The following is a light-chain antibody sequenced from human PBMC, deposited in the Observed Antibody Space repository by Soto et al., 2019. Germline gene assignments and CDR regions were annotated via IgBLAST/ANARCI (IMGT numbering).Light chain of an antibody. Sequence: ELLMTQSQATLSLSPGERATLSCRASQSVSSNLAWYQQKPGQAPRLLIYDASTSATDIPARFSGSVSGTEFTLTIISLDSEDCAVYYCQHYIKWPPAFGKGTKVEIK. CDR3: QHYIKWPPA. V-gene: IGKV3D-15*01. CDR1: QSVSSN. J-gene: IGKJ1*01. CDR2: DAS.